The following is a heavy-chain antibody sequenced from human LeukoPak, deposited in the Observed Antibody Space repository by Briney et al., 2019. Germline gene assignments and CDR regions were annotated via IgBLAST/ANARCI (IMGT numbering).Heavy chain of an antibody. V-gene: IGHV3-20*04. CDR2: INWNGGRT. D-gene: IGHD4-17*01. CDR3: TRAVTTVITLGYYYMDV. J-gene: IGHJ6*03. CDR1: GFTFSSYS. Sequence: GGSLRLSCAASGFTFSSYSMNWVRQAPGKGLEWVSGINWNGGRTGYADSVKGRFTISRDNAKNSLYLQMNSLRAEDTALYYCTRAVTTVITLGYYYMDVWGKGTTVTVSS.